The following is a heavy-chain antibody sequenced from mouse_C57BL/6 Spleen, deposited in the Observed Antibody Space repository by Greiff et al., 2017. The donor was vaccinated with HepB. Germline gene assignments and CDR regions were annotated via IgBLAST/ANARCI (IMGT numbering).Heavy chain of an antibody. Sequence: QVQLKESGAELVRPGTSVKVSCKASGYAFTNYLIEWVKQRPGQGLEWIGVINPGSGGTNYNEKFKGKATLTADKSSSTAYMQLSSLTSEDSAVYFCARRATDPKRGFAYWGQGTLVTVSA. CDR1: GYAFTNYL. CDR2: INPGSGGT. J-gene: IGHJ3*01. D-gene: IGHD3-1*01. V-gene: IGHV1-54*01. CDR3: ARRATDPKRGFAY.